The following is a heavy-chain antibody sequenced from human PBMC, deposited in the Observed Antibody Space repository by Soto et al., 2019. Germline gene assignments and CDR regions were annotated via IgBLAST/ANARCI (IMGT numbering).Heavy chain of an antibody. CDR1: GFTFSSYA. D-gene: IGHD3-10*01. CDR2: ISGSGGST. J-gene: IGHJ4*02. CDR3: ANDAGVVRSLGFDY. Sequence: EVQLLESGGGLVQPGGSLRLSCAASGFTFSSYAMGWVRQAPGKGLEWVSAISGSGGSTYYADSVKGRFTVSRDNSKNTLYLQMNSLRAEDTAVYYCANDAGVVRSLGFDYWGQGTLVTVSS. V-gene: IGHV3-23*01.